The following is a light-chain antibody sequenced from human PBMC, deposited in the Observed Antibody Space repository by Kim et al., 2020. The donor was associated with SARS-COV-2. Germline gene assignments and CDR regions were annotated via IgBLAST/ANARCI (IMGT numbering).Light chain of an antibody. Sequence: FLAPGERATLSCKTSQSISRYLVWYQQRPGQAPRLLIYDASNRATGIPARFSGSGSGTDFTLTISSLEPEDFAVYYCQQRYTWWTFGQGTKVEIK. CDR2: DAS. V-gene: IGKV3-11*01. CDR3: QQRYTWWT. J-gene: IGKJ1*01. CDR1: QSISRY.